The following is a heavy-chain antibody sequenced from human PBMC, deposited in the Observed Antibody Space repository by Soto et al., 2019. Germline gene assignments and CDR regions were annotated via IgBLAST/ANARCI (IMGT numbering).Heavy chain of an antibody. D-gene: IGHD5-12*01. V-gene: IGHV3-66*01. CDR1: GFSVGDNY. CDR2: IYSGGST. CDR3: ARDRGYR. J-gene: IGHJ3*01. Sequence: EVQLVESGGGLVQPGGSLRLSCAASGFSVGDNYMKWVRQAPGKGLEWVSLIYSGGSTFYADSVKGRFTISRDNSKNTLFLQRNSLRVDDTAVYYCARDRGYRWGQGTMVTVSA.